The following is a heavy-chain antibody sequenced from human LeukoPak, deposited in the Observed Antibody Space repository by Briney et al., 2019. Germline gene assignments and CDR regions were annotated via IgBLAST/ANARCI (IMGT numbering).Heavy chain of an antibody. CDR1: GFTFSSYA. CDR2: ISGSGGST. D-gene: IGHD2-21*02. CDR3: ARDSLAYSVVVTATPPDY. Sequence: GGSLRLSCAASGFTFSSYAMSWVRQAPGKGLEWVSAISGSGGSTYYADSVKGRFTISRDNSKNTLYLQMNSLRAEDTAVYYCARDSLAYSVVVTATPPDYWGQGTLVTVSS. J-gene: IGHJ4*02. V-gene: IGHV3-23*01.